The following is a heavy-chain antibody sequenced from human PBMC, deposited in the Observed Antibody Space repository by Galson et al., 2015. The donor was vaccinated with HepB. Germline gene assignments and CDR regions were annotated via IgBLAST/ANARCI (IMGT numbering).Heavy chain of an antibody. V-gene: IGHV3-15*01. Sequence: LRLSCAASGFTFSNAWMSWVRQAPGKGLEWVGRIKSKTDGGTTDYAAPVKGRFTISRDDSKNTLYLQMNSLKTEDTAVYYCTPQTEIFSGSHFDYWGQGTLVTVSS. CDR2: IKSKTDGGTT. CDR3: TPQTEIFSGSHFDY. D-gene: IGHD1-26*01. J-gene: IGHJ4*02. CDR1: GFTFSNAW.